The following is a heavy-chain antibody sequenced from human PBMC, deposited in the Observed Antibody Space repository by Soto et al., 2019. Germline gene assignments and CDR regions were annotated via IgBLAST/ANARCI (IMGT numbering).Heavy chain of an antibody. Sequence: QVQLVQSGAEVKKPGSSVKVSCKASGGTFSSYAISWVRQAPGQGLEWMGGIIPIFGTANYAKKFQGRVTITADESTSTAYMELSRLRSEDTAVYYCASPTREWLPPARDYYYGMDVWGQGTTVTVSS. D-gene: IGHD3-3*01. CDR2: IIPIFGTA. CDR1: GGTFSSYA. J-gene: IGHJ6*02. V-gene: IGHV1-69*01. CDR3: ASPTREWLPPARDYYYGMDV.